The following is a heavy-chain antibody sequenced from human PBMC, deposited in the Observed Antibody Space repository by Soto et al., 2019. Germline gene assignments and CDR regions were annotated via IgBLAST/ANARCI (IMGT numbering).Heavy chain of an antibody. CDR3: ARAGVDTATGYYYGMDV. CDR1: GYTFTSYG. V-gene: IGHV1-18*01. Sequence: QVQLVQSGAEVKKPGASVKVSCKASGYTFTSYGISWVRQAPGQGLEWMGWISAYNGNTNYAQKLKGRVTMTTDTSPSTAYMELRSLRSDDTAVYYWARAGVDTATGYYYGMDVWGQGTTVTVSS. D-gene: IGHD5-18*01. J-gene: IGHJ6*02. CDR2: ISAYNGNT.